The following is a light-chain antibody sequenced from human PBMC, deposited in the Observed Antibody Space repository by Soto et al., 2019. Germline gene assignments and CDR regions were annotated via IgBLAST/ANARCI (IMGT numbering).Light chain of an antibody. J-gene: IGKJ5*01. CDR2: DAS. CDR3: QQRSNWQVT. CDR1: QSVSID. Sequence: EIVMTQSPATVPVSPGERVTLSCRASQSVSIDLAWYQQKPGQAPRLLIYDASNRATGIPARFSGSGSGTDFTLTISSLEPEDFAVYYCQQRSNWQVTFGQGTRLEI. V-gene: IGKV3-11*01.